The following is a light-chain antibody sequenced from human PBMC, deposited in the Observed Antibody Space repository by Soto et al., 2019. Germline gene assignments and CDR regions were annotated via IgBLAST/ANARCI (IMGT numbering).Light chain of an antibody. CDR3: SSYTTSRTYV. V-gene: IGLV2-14*01. CDR2: DVS. J-gene: IGLJ1*01. Sequence: QSVLTQPASVSGSPGQSITISCTGTSSDVGGYNDVSWYQQHPGKAPKLMVYDVSNRPSGASNRFSGSKSGNTASLTISGLQAEDDADYYCSSYTTSRTYVFGTGTKLTVL. CDR1: SSDVGGYND.